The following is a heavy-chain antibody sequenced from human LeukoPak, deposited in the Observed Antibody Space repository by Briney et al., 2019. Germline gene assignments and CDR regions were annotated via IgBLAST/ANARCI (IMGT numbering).Heavy chain of an antibody. V-gene: IGHV6-1*01. J-gene: IGHJ6*02. Sequence: SQTLSLTCAISGDSVSSNSAAWNWIRQSPSRGLEWLGRTYYRSKWYNDYAVSVKSRITINPDTSKNQFSLQLNSVTPEDTAVYYCARGWDGGATIRYYYYGMDVWGQGTSVTVSS. D-gene: IGHD5-24*01. CDR3: ARGWDGGATIRYYYYGMDV. CDR1: GDSVSSNSAA. CDR2: TYYRSKWYN.